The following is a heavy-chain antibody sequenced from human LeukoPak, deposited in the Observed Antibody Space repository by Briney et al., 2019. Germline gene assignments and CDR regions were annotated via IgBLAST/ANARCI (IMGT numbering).Heavy chain of an antibody. CDR2: IRYDGSNK. J-gene: IGHJ3*01. D-gene: IGHD5-18*01. V-gene: IGHV3-30*02. CDR1: GFTFSSYG. CDR3: ARVAMSKGGAFDF. Sequence: GGSLRLSCAASGFTFSSYGMHWVRQAPGKGLEWVAFIRYDGSNKYYADSVKGRFTISRDNSKNTLYLQMNSLRAEDTAVYYCARVAMSKGGAFDFWGQGTMVTVSS.